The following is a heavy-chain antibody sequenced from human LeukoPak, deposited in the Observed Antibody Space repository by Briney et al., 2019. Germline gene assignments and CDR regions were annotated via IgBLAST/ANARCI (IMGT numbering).Heavy chain of an antibody. CDR1: GDSISSGNY. Sequence: SETLSLTCTVSGDSISSGNYWGWIRQPPGKGLEWIGSIFHTGSTYFNLSLKSRVTISVDTSKNQFSLKLSSVTAADTAVYYCARGAYDYVWGSYRHRWFDPWGQGTLVTVSS. D-gene: IGHD3-16*02. CDR2: IFHTGST. J-gene: IGHJ5*02. V-gene: IGHV4-38-2*02. CDR3: ARGAYDYVWGSYRHRWFDP.